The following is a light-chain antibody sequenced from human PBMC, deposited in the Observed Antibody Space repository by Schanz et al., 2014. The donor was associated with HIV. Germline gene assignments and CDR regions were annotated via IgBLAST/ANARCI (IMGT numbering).Light chain of an antibody. CDR3: QQFGISPPWT. CDR2: GAS. CDR1: QTVSNN. V-gene: IGKV3-20*01. J-gene: IGKJ1*01. Sequence: EIVMTQSPGTLSVSPGERATLSCRASQTVSNNLAWYQQKPGQAPRLLIYGASSRATGIPDRFSGSGSGTDFTLTISGLEPEDFAVYYCQQFGISPPWTFGHGTKVEI.